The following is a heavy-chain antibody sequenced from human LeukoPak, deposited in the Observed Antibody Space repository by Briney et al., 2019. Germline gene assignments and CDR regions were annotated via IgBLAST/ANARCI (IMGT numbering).Heavy chain of an antibody. V-gene: IGHV3-33*01. CDR1: GFTFSSYG. J-gene: IGHJ6*03. D-gene: IGHD3-3*01. Sequence: PGRSLRLSCAASGFTFSSYGMHWVRQAPGKGLEWVAVIWYDGSNKYYADSVKGRFTISRDNSKNTLYLQMNSLRAEDTAVYYSARESWSGYSPHLYYYYYMDVWGKGTTVTVSS. CDR2: IWYDGSNK. CDR3: ARESWSGYSPHLYYYYYMDV.